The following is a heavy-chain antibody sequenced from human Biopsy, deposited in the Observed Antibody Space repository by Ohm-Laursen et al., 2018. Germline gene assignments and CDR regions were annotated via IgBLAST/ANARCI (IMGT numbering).Heavy chain of an antibody. CDR2: ISWNSDTI. V-gene: IGHV3-9*01. D-gene: IGHD6-13*01. CDR3: AKEGPPKDYSSSFHS. CDR1: GFRFGDYA. Sequence: SLRLSCAASGFRFGDYAMHWVQQAPGKGLEWVSGISWNSDTIDYAVSVRGRFTISRDNAKNSLYLQMSSLRAEDTAFYYCAKEGPPKDYSSSFHSWGQGTLVTVSS. J-gene: IGHJ4*02.